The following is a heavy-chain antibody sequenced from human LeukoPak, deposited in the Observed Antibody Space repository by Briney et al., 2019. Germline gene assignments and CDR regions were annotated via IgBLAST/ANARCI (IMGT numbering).Heavy chain of an antibody. CDR3: ARDRRSFSGWFDP. J-gene: IGHJ5*02. Sequence: SQSLSLTCAISGESVSNNNAAWNWIRQSPSRGLEWLGRTYYRSGWYNDYAVSVQGRISINPDTTKNQFPLQLNSVTPDDTAIYYCARDRRSFSGWFDPWGQGTLVTVSS. D-gene: IGHD2/OR15-2a*01. CDR1: GESVSNNNAA. CDR2: TYYRSGWYN. V-gene: IGHV6-1*01.